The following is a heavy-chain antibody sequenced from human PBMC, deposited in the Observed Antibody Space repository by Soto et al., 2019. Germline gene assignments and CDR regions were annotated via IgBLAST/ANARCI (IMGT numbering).Heavy chain of an antibody. V-gene: IGHV1-69*04. Sequence: SVRVSCKASGGTFSSYTISWVRLAPGQGLEWMGRIIPILGIANYAQKFQGRVTITADKSTSTAYMELSSLRSEDTAVYYCARDLRGHNWFDPWGQGTLVTVSS. CDR1: GGTFSSYT. CDR3: ARDLRGHNWFDP. CDR2: IIPILGIA. J-gene: IGHJ5*02. D-gene: IGHD4-17*01.